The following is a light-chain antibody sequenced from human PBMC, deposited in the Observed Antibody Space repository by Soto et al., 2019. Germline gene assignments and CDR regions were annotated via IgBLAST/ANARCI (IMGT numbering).Light chain of an antibody. CDR3: QHYDNLPPFT. J-gene: IGKJ3*01. CDR2: GAS. V-gene: IGKV1-33*01. CDR1: QDIRKY. Sequence: SASIGDRVTITCQASQDIRKYLNWYQQKPGRAPKLLIYGASNLETGVPSRFSGSGYGTDFIFTISSLQPEDIATYYCQHYDNLPPFTFGPGTKVDIK.